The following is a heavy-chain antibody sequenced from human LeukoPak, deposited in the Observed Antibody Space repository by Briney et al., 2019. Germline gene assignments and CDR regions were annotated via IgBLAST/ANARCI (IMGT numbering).Heavy chain of an antibody. Sequence: ASVKVSCKASGYTFTGYYMHWVRQAPGQGLEWMGWINPNSGGTNYAQKFQGRVTMTRDTSISTAYMELSRLRSDDTAVYYCARDRTRGYYYYGMDVWGQGTTVTVSS. CDR2: INPNSGGT. V-gene: IGHV1-2*02. CDR3: ARDRTRGYYYYGMDV. J-gene: IGHJ6*02. CDR1: GYTFTGYY.